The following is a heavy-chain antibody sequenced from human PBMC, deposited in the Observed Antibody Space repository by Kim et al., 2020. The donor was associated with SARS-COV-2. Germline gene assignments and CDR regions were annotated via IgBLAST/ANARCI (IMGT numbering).Heavy chain of an antibody. J-gene: IGHJ5*02. CDR2: IYYSWST. CDR3: ARESGLYVKGLLVPEKVNWFDP. V-gene: IGHV4-39*02. D-gene: IGHD3-16*01. CDR1: GGSISSSSYY. Sequence: SETLSLTCTVSGGSISSSSYYWGWIRQPPGMGLVWFVSIYYSWSTYYNPSLKSLVTISVDTSKNQFSLKLSSVTAADTAVYYCARESGLYVKGLLVPEKVNWFDPWGQGTLVTVSS.